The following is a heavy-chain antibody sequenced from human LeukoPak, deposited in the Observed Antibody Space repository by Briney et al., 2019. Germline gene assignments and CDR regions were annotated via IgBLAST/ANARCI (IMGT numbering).Heavy chain of an antibody. Sequence: SETLSLTCTLSVGSMSIWSYYWTWIRKPAGERLEWLGHLYTSGSTTYIPSRHSRVTISADTSKNQYSLRLAYVPAANTAVDYCARGGGSVGWYGTIDSWGQGMLVTVSS. V-gene: IGHV4-61*09. D-gene: IGHD6-19*01. CDR2: LYTSGST. CDR1: VGSMSIWSYY. CDR3: ARGGGSVGWYGTIDS. J-gene: IGHJ4*02.